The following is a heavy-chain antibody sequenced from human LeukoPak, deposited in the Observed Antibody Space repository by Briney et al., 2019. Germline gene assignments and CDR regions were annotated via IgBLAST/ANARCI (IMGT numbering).Heavy chain of an antibody. CDR1: GYTFTSYY. V-gene: IGHV1-2*06. CDR2: INPKNGDT. J-gene: IGHJ5*02. Sequence: ASVTVSFTASGYTFTSYYMHWVRQAPGQGLEWMGRINPKNGDTNYDQKFQDRVTMTRDTSMSAAYMEISRLTHDDTAVYYCGRGIQSFDPWGQGTLVTVSS. CDR3: GRGIQSFDP.